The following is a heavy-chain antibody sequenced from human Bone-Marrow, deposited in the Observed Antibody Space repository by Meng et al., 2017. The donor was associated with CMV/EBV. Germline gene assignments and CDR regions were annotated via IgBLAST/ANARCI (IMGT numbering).Heavy chain of an antibody. J-gene: IGHJ5*02. Sequence: ASVKVSCKASGYTFTGYFMYWVRQAPGQGLEWMGWINPNSGGTNYAQKFQGRVTMTMDTSISTAYMELSSLRSEDTAVYYCAHYPYYDFWSPLSAWGQGTLVTVSS. CDR2: INPNSGGT. CDR1: GYTFTGYF. V-gene: IGHV1-2*02. CDR3: AHYPYYDFWSPLSA. D-gene: IGHD3-3*01.